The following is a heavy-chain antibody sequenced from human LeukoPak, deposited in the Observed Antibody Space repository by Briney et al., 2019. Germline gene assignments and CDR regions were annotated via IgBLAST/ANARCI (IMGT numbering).Heavy chain of an antibody. CDR3: TTAAGIYYGMDV. CDR1: GFTFSNAW. CDR2: IKSKTDGGTT. D-gene: IGHD6-13*01. Sequence: GGSLRLSCAASGFTFSNAWMSWVRQAPGKGLEWVGRIKSKTDGGTTDYAAPVKGRFTISRDYSKNTLYLQMNSLKTEDTAVYYCTTAAGIYYGMDVWGQGTTVTVSS. J-gene: IGHJ6*02. V-gene: IGHV3-15*01.